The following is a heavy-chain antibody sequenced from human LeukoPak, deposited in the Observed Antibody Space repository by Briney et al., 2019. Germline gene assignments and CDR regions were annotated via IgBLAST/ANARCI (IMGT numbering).Heavy chain of an antibody. Sequence: SETLSLICNVSGASINAYYWTWIRQSPEKGLEWIASMSYSGRTDSNPSLKSRVSMSVGPSKSQFSLRLTSVTAADTAIYYCAQQVVGTSNSFDVWGQGTFVAVSP. V-gene: IGHV4-59*01. J-gene: IGHJ3*01. CDR3: AQQVVGTSNSFDV. CDR1: GASINAYY. D-gene: IGHD6-13*01. CDR2: MSYSGRT.